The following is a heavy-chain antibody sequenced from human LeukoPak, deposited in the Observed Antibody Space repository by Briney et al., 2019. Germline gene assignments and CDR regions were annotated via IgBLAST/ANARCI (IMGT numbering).Heavy chain of an antibody. CDR2: IKQDGGEK. D-gene: IGHD3-10*01. CDR1: GFTVRTYW. V-gene: IGHV3-7*03. J-gene: IGHJ4*02. Sequence: GGSLRLSCAVSGFTVRTYWMNWVRQAPGKGLEWVANIKQDGGEKYYVDSVKGRFTISRDNAKNSLYLQMNSLRAEDTALYYCAKGVDYYGSGSYYGSGHWGQGTLVTVSS. CDR3: AKGVDYYGSGSYYGSGH.